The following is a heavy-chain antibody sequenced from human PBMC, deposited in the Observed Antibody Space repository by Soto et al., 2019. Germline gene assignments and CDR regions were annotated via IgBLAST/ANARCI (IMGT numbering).Heavy chain of an antibody. Sequence: PSETLSLTCTVSGGSISSGDYYWSWIRQPPGKGLEWIGYIYYSGSTYYNPSLKSRVTISVDTSKNQFSLKLSSVTAADTAVYYCASHVDTAMVTFGGFDYWGQGTLVTVSS. CDR2: IYYSGST. CDR3: ASHVDTAMVTFGGFDY. V-gene: IGHV4-30-4*01. D-gene: IGHD5-18*01. CDR1: GGSISSGDYY. J-gene: IGHJ4*02.